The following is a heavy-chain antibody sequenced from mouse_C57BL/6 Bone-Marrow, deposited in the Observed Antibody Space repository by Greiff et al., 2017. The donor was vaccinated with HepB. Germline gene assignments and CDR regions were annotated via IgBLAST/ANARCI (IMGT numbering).Heavy chain of an antibody. D-gene: IGHD2-4*01. Sequence: ESGPGMVKPSQSLSLTCTVTGYSITSGYDWHWIRHFPGNKLEWMGYISYSGSTNYNPSLKSRISITHDTSKNHFFLKLNSVTTEDTATYYCARGGLRLWFAYWGQGTLVTVSA. CDR2: ISYSGST. CDR1: GYSITSGYD. J-gene: IGHJ3*01. CDR3: ARGGLRLWFAY. V-gene: IGHV3-1*01.